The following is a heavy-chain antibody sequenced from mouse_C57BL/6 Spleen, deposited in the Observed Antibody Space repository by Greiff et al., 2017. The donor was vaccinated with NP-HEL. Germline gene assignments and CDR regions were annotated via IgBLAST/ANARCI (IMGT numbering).Heavy chain of an antibody. V-gene: IGHV5-4*01. CDR2: ISDGGSYT. CDR3: ARGVYYGSSYEGWFAY. CDR1: GFTFSSYA. Sequence: EVQLQESGGGLVKPGGSLKLSCAASGFTFSSYAMSWVRQTPEKRLEWVATISDGGSYTYYPDNVKGRFTISRDNAKNNLYLQMSHLKSEDTAMYYCARGVYYGSSYEGWFAYWGQGTLVTVSA. D-gene: IGHD1-1*01. J-gene: IGHJ3*01.